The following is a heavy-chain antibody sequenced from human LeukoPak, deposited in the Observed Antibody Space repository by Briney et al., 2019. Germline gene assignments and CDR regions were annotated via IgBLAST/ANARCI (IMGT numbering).Heavy chain of an antibody. J-gene: IGHJ6*02. CDR1: GFTFSSYS. CDR2: ISSTSSYI. CDR3: AREVGYDYYYYGMDV. V-gene: IGHV3-21*01. Sequence: GGSLRLSCAASGFTFSSYSMNWVRQAPGKGLEWVSSISSTSSYICYADSVKGRFTISRDNAKNSLYLQMNSLRAEDTAVFYCAREVGYDYYYYGMDVWGQGTTVTVSS. D-gene: IGHD5-12*01.